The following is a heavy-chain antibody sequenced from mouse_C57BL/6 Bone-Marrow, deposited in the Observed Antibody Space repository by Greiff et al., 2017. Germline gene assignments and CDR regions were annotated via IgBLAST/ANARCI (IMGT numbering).Heavy chain of an antibody. J-gene: IGHJ4*01. CDR1: GYTFTSYW. Sequence: VKLQESGAELAKPGASVKLSCKASGYTFTSYWMHWVKQRPGQGLEWIGYINPSSGYTKYNQKFKDKDTLTADKSSSTAYMQLSSLTYEDSAVYYCARNWLYAMHYRRQGTSVTVSS. V-gene: IGHV1-7*01. D-gene: IGHD4-1*01. CDR3: ARNWLYAMHY. CDR2: INPSSGYT.